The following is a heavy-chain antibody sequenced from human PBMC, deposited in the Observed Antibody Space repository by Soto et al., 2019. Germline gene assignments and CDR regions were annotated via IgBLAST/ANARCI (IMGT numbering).Heavy chain of an antibody. CDR2: INAGNGNT. D-gene: IGHD2-2*01. CDR3: VREALIYCTSTNCATDGFDP. CDR1: GYTFSSYG. Sequence: QVPLVQSGAEVKKPGASVKVSCKASGYTFSSYGLDWVRQAPGQRLEWMGGINAGNGNTKYSQKFQGRVTITRDTAAATAYMELSSLRYEDTAGYYCVREALIYCTSTNCATDGFDPWGQGTLVRVSS. J-gene: IGHJ5*02. V-gene: IGHV1-3*01.